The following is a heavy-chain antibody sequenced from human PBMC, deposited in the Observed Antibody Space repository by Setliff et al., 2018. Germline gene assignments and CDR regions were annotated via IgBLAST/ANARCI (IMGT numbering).Heavy chain of an antibody. Sequence: SETLSLTCTVSGGSLSGASIVTWIRQPPGKGLEFIGYVFYSGATKYDPSLKSRVTMSVDTSKNQFSLKLRSVTAADTAVYYCARGQQQLWPQADNYYMDVWGKGTTVTVSS. D-gene: IGHD5-18*01. CDR1: GGSLSGAS. CDR2: VFYSGAT. J-gene: IGHJ6*03. V-gene: IGHV4-61*08. CDR3: ARGQQQLWPQADNYYMDV.